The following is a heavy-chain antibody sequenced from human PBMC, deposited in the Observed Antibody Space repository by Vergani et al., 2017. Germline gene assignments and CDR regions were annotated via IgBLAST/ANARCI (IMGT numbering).Heavy chain of an antibody. CDR2: IDHTGRP. CDR3: ARVNTETNGHLYYYYYIDV. J-gene: IGHJ6*03. D-gene: IGHD4-11*01. CDR1: GESFTSYH. Sequence: QVQLQQWGGGLLKPSETLSLTCVVNGESFTSYHWTWIRQSPGEGLEWVGDIDHTGRPDYNPSLKSRLIMSVDKSRNQFSLTLNSVTATDTAIYFCARVNTETNGHLYYYYYIDVWGQGTAVTVS. V-gene: IGHV4-34*01.